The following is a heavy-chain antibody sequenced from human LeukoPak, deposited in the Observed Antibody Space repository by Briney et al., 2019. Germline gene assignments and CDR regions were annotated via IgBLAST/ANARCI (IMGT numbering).Heavy chain of an antibody. J-gene: IGHJ4*02. V-gene: IGHV3-23*01. CDR3: AKTPRWSGKLGNNY. D-gene: IGHD3-10*01. CDR2: ISGSGGST. CDR1: GFTFSSYA. Sequence: PGGSLRLSCAASGFTFSSYAMSWVRQAPGKGLEWVSAISGSGGSTYYADSVKGRFTISRDNSKNTLYLQMDSLRAEDTAVYYCAKTPRWSGKLGNNYWGQGTRVTVSS.